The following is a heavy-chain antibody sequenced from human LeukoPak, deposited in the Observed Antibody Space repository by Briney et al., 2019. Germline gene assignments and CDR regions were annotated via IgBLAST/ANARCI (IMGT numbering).Heavy chain of an antibody. Sequence: GGSLRLSCAASGFTFSSYWMHWVRQGPGKGLVWVSRINSDGSSTSYADSVKGRFTISRDNSKNTLYLQMNSLRAEDTAVYYCARESRGIAAAGSFDYWGQGTLVTVSS. V-gene: IGHV3-74*01. D-gene: IGHD6-13*01. CDR3: ARESRGIAAAGSFDY. CDR1: GFTFSSYW. J-gene: IGHJ4*02. CDR2: INSDGSST.